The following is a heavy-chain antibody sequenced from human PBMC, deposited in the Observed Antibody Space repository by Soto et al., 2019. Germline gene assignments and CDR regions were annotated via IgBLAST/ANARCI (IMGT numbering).Heavy chain of an antibody. D-gene: IGHD6-13*01. CDR2: SYYRGST. CDR3: AREAGTHYFDY. V-gene: IGHV4-31*03. J-gene: IGHJ4*02. CDR1: GVSIRSEGYY. Sequence: PSETLSLTCTVSGVSIRSEGYYWSWIRQHPGKGLEWIGYSYYRGSTFYTPSLESRVTMSVDTSRNQFSLQLSSVTAADTAVYYCAREAGTHYFDYWGPGTLVTVSS.